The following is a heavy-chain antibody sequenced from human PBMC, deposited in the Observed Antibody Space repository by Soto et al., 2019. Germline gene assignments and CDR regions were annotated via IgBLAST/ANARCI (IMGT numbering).Heavy chain of an antibody. J-gene: IGHJ4*02. V-gene: IGHV3-48*01. CDR1: GFTFSDYD. Sequence: RLSCAASGFTFSDYDMNWLRQAPGKGLEWVSYISSSSSTISYADSVKGRFTISRDNAKNSLYLQMNSLRAEDTAVYYCARGDSSVFDYWGQGTRVIVSS. CDR2: ISSSSSTI. CDR3: ARGDSSVFDY. D-gene: IGHD6-19*01.